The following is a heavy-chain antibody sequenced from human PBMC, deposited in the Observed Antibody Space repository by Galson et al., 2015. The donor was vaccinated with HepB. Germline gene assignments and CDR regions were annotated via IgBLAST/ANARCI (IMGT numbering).Heavy chain of an antibody. CDR1: GFTFSSYE. V-gene: IGHV3-48*03. J-gene: IGHJ1*01. CDR3: ARERFISRGSGPPQYFQH. CDR2: ISSSGSTI. Sequence: SLRLSCAASGFTFSSYEMNWVRQAPGKGLEWVSHISSSGSTIYYADSVKGRFTISRDNAKNSLYLQMNSLRAEDTAVYYCARERFISRGSGPPQYFQHWGQGTLVTVSS. D-gene: IGHD3-10*01.